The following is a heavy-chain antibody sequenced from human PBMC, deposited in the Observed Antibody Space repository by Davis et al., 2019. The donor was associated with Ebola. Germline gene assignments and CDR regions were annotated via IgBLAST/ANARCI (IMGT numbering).Heavy chain of an antibody. J-gene: IGHJ6*02. Sequence: GSLRLSCTVSGGSISSYYWSWIRQPPGKGLEWIGYMYYSGTTNYNPSLKCRATMSLDTSKNQFSLKLSSVTAADTAVYYCARGEGYCISTSCREYYYYGMDVWGQGTTVTVSS. CDR2: MYYSGTT. D-gene: IGHD2-2*01. CDR1: GGSISSYY. V-gene: IGHV4-59*01. CDR3: ARGEGYCISTSCREYYYYGMDV.